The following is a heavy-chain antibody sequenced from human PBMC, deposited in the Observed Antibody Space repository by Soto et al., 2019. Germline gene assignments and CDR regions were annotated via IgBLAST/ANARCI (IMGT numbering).Heavy chain of an antibody. CDR2: INPNSGGT. Sequence: ASVKVSCKASGYTFTGYYMHWVRQAPGQGLEWMGWINPNSGGTNYAQKFQGWVTMTRDTSISTAYMELSRLRSDDTAVYYCAREITMIVAEGDAFDIWGQGTMVTVSS. CDR3: AREITMIVAEGDAFDI. D-gene: IGHD3-22*01. J-gene: IGHJ3*02. CDR1: GYTFTGYY. V-gene: IGHV1-2*04.